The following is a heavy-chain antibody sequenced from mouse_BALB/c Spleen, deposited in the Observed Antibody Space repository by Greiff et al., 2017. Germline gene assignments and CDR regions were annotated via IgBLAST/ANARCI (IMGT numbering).Heavy chain of an antibody. J-gene: IGHJ1*01. CDR2: ISSGGGST. V-gene: IGHV5-12-1*01. CDR3: ARHLYYYGSSYWYFDV. Sequence: EVKLVESGGGLVKPGGSLKLSCAASGFAFSSYDMSWVRQTPEKRLEWVAYISSGGGSTYYPDTVKGRFTISRDNAKNTLYLQMSSLKSEDTAMYYCARHLYYYGSSYWYFDVWGAGTTVTVSS. CDR1: GFAFSSYD. D-gene: IGHD1-1*01.